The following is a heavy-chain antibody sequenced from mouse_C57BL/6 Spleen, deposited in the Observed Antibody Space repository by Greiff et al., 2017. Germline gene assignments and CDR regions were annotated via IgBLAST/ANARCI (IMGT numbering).Heavy chain of an antibody. V-gene: IGHV1-54*01. J-gene: IGHJ4*01. CDR3: ARSLRAMDY. CDR1: GYAFTNYL. CDR2: INPGSGGP. Sequence: QVQLQQSGAELVRPGTSVKVSCKASGYAFTNYLIEWVKQRPGQGLEWIGVINPGSGGPNYNEKFKGKATLTADKSSSTAYMQLSSLTSEDSAVYFCARSLRAMDYWGQGTSVTVSS.